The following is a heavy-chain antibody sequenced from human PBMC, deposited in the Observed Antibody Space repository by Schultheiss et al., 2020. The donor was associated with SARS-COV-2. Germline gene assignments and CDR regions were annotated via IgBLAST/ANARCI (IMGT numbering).Heavy chain of an antibody. D-gene: IGHD6-13*01. CDR1: GYSISSGYY. Sequence: ETLSLTCAVSGYSISSGYYWGWVRQAPGKGLEWVSAISGGGGYTFYADSVKGRFTISRDNSKNTLYLQMSSLRAEDTAIYYCAKDRSGATAGRGGWSDPWGQGVLVTVSS. CDR3: AKDRSGATAGRGGWSDP. CDR2: ISGGGGYT. J-gene: IGHJ5*02. V-gene: IGHV3-23*01.